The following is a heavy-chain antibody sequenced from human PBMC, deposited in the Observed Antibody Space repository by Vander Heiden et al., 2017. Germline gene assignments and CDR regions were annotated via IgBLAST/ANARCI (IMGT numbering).Heavy chain of an antibody. D-gene: IGHD2-2*02. V-gene: IGHV3-23*01. Sequence: EVQLLGSGGGLVQPGGSLGLSCAASGFIFSSYAMSWVRQAPGKGLEWVSGISGSGGRTYDADAGKGRFNISRDNSNITAYLQMNSLRDEDTAVYYCAKECRSNNCYTDVWGQGKMVTVS. CDR1: GFIFSSYA. CDR3: AKECRSNNCYTDV. J-gene: IGHJ3*01. CDR2: ISGSGGRT.